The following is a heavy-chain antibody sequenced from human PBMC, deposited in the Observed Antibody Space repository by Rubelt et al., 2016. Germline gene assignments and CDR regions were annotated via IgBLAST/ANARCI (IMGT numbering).Heavy chain of an antibody. Sequence: QVQLVQSGAEVKKPGASVKVSCKASGYTFTGYYMHWVRQAPGQGLEWMGGINPNSGGTNYAQEFQGRVTMTRDTSISTAYMELSRLRSDGTAVYYCARTEMVLDYWGQGTLVTVSS. CDR2: INPNSGGT. D-gene: IGHD5-24*01. CDR1: GYTFTGYY. J-gene: IGHJ4*02. V-gene: IGHV1-2*02. CDR3: ARTEMVLDY.